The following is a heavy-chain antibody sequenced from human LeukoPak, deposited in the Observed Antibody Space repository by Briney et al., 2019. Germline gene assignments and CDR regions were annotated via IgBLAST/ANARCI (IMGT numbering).Heavy chain of an antibody. CDR3: ARAPGGYGSGPHDAFDI. Sequence: GGSLRLSCAASGFTFSSYDMHWVRQATGKGLEWVSAIGTAGDTYYPGSVKGRFTISRENAKNSLYLQMNSLRAGGTAVYYCARAPGGYGSGPHDAFDIWGQGTMVTVSS. CDR2: IGTAGDT. J-gene: IGHJ3*02. CDR1: GFTFSSYD. D-gene: IGHD3-10*01. V-gene: IGHV3-13*01.